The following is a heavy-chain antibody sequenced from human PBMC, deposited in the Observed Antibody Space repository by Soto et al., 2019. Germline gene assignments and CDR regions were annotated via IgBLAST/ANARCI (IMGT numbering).Heavy chain of an antibody. V-gene: IGHV3-64*01. J-gene: IGHJ4*02. D-gene: IGHD1-26*01. Sequence: GGSLRLSCAASGFTFSSYAMHWVRQAPGKGLEYVSAISSNGGSTYYANSVKGRFTISRDNSKNTLYLQMGSLRAEDMAVYYCARGGVIVGATTEFDYWGQGTLVTVSS. CDR1: GFTFSSYA. CDR3: ARGGVIVGATTEFDY. CDR2: ISSNGGST.